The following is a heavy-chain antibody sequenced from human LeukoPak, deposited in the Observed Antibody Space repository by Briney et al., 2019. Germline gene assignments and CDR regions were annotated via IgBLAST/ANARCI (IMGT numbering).Heavy chain of an antibody. CDR1: GGSISSYY. V-gene: IGHV4-59*01. CDR2: IYYSGST. D-gene: IGHD3-10*01. J-gene: IGHJ4*02. CDR3: ARVGFGELFFEE. Sequence: LETLSLTCTVSGGSISSYYWSWIRQPPGKGLEWMGYIYYSGSTNYNPSLKSRVTISVDTSKNQFSLKLSSVTAADTAVYYCARVGFGELFFEEWGQGTLVTVSS.